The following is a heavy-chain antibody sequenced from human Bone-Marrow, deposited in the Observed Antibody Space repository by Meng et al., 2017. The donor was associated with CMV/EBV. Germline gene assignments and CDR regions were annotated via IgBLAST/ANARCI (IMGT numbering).Heavy chain of an antibody. CDR1: GGTFSSYA. CDR3: ARDIVVVPAASNWFDP. Sequence: SVKVSCKASGGTFSSYAISWVRQAPGQGLEWMGGIIPIFGTANYAQKFQGRVTITTDESTSTAYMELSSLRSEDTAVYYCARDIVVVPAASNWFDPWGQGPLVTVSS. J-gene: IGHJ5*02. D-gene: IGHD2-2*01. V-gene: IGHV1-69*05. CDR2: IIPIFGTA.